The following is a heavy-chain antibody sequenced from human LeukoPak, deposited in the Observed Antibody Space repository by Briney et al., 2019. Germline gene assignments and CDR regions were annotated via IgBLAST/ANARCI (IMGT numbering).Heavy chain of an antibody. CDR3: ARGGLNYYDNSGYYGYFDY. Sequence: SETLSLTCTVSGGSMSSGSYHWSWIRQSAGKGLEYIGLIYISGSTNYNPSVKSRVTISVDTSKNQFSLKLSSVTAADTAVYYCARGGLNYYDNSGYYGYFDYWGRGTLVTVSS. CDR1: GGSMSSGSYH. D-gene: IGHD3-22*01. J-gene: IGHJ4*02. CDR2: IYISGST. V-gene: IGHV4-61*02.